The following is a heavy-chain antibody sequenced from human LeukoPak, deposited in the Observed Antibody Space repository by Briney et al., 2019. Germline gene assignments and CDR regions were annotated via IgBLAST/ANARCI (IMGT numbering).Heavy chain of an antibody. CDR3: ARGPPHYDFWSGSAGYMDV. CDR1: GGSFSGYY. CDR2: INHSGST. V-gene: IGHV4-34*01. D-gene: IGHD3-3*01. Sequence: SETLSLTCAVYGGSFSGYYWSWIRQPPGKGLEWIGEINHSGSTNYNPSLKSRVTISVDTSKNQFSLKLSSVTAADTAVHYCARGPPHYDFWSGSAGYMDVWGKGTTVTVSS. J-gene: IGHJ6*03.